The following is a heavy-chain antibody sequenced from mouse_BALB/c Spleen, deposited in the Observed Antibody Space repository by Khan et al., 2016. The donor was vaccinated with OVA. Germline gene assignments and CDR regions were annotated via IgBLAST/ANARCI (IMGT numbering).Heavy chain of an antibody. D-gene: IGHD1-1*01. V-gene: IGHV5-6*01. CDR3: TRLAYYYDSEGFAY. Sequence: EVKLVESGGDLVKPGGSLNLSCADTGFTFSTYGMSWVRQTSDRRLERVATFSTGGTYTYYLDSVKGRFSISRDNAKNTLYLQMISLKSENTAMFYCTRLAYYYDSEGFAYWGQGTLVTVSA. CDR1: GFTFSTYG. CDR2: FSTGGTYT. J-gene: IGHJ3*01.